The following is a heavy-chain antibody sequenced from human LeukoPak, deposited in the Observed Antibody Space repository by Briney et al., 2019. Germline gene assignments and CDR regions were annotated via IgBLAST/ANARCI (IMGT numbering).Heavy chain of an antibody. CDR3: ARGVHPHQYCGGDCYYYYYMDV. CDR1: GGTFSSYA. V-gene: IGHV1-2*02. J-gene: IGHJ6*03. D-gene: IGHD2-21*02. CDR2: INPNSGGT. Sequence: GASVKVSCKASGGTFSSYAISWVRQAPGQGLEWMGWINPNSGGTNYAQKFQGRVTMTRDTSISTAYMELSRLRSDDTAVYYCARGVHPHQYCGGDCYYYYYMDVWGKGTTVTVSS.